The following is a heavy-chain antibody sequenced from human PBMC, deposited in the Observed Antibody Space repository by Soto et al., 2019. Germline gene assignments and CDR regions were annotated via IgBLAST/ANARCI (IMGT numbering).Heavy chain of an antibody. CDR3: AKASLGYCSGGGCYSQGAFDI. CDR2: ISWNSGSI. V-gene: IGHV3-9*01. D-gene: IGHD2-15*01. Sequence: GGSLRLSCAASGFTFDDYAMHWVRQAPGKGLEWVSGISWNSGSIGYADSVKGRFTISRDNAKNSLYLQMNSLRAEDTALYYCAKASLGYCSGGGCYSQGAFDIWGQGTMVTVSS. CDR1: GFTFDDYA. J-gene: IGHJ3*02.